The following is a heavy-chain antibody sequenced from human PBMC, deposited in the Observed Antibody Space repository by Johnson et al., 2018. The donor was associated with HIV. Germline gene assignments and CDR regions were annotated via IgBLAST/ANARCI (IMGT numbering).Heavy chain of an antibody. J-gene: IGHJ3*02. D-gene: IGHD3-16*01. Sequence: VQLVESGGGVVRPGGSLRLSCAAFGFTFDDYGMSWVRQAPEKGLEWVSVIYSGGDTYYAESVKGRFTISRDNFKNTLYLQMNSLKPEDTAVYYCTTGFGPAYEIWGQGTMVTVSS. V-gene: IGHV3-66*01. CDR1: GFTFDDYG. CDR3: TTGFGPAYEI. CDR2: IYSGGDT.